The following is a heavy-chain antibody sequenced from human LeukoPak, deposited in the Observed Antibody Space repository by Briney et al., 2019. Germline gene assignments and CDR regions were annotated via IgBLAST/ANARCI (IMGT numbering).Heavy chain of an antibody. J-gene: IGHJ4*02. Sequence: PGGSLRLSCAASGFTFSSYSMNWVRQAPGKGLEWVSSISSSSSYIYYADSVKGRFTISRDNAKNSLYLQMNSLRAEDTAVYYCARAGYSSSWYATRWGQGTLVTVSS. CDR1: GFTFSSYS. CDR3: ARAGYSSSWYATR. CDR2: ISSSSSYI. V-gene: IGHV3-21*01. D-gene: IGHD6-13*01.